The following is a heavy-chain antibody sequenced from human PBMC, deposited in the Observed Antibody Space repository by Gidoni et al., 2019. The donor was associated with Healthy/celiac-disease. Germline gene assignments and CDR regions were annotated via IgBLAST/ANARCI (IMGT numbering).Heavy chain of an antibody. CDR2: IIPIFCTA. Sequence: QVQLLQSGAEVKKPGSSVKVSCKASGGTFSSYAISWVRQPPGQGLGWRGGIIPIFCTANYAQKFQGRVTITADKSTSTAYMELSSLRSEDTAVYYCARCSSWSYYYYYMDVWGKGTTVTVSS. CDR1: GGTFSSYA. J-gene: IGHJ6*03. CDR3: ARCSSWSYYYYYMDV. D-gene: IGHD6-13*01. V-gene: IGHV1-69*06.